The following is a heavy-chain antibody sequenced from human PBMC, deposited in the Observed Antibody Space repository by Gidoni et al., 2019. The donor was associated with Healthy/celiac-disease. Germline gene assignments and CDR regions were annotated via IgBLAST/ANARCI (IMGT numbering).Heavy chain of an antibody. J-gene: IGHJ6*02. V-gene: IGHV1-69*04. CDR2: IIPIFGIA. D-gene: IGHD5-18*01. CDR1: GGTCTSYA. Sequence: QVQLVQSGAEVKKTGSSVTVSCKASGGTCTSYAISWVRQAPGQGLEWMGRIIPIFGIANYAQKFQGRVTITADKSTRTAYMYLSSLRSEDPAVYSFSREFYHTALFLYYSSYGLAFWGPLTTVPFSS. CDR3: SREFYHTALFLYYSSYGLAF.